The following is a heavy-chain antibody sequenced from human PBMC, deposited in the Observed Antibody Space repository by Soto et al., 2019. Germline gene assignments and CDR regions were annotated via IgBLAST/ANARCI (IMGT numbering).Heavy chain of an antibody. Sequence: GASVKVSCKVSGYTLTELSMHWVRQAPGKGLEWMGGFDSEDGETNYAQKFQGRVTMTTDTSTSTAYMELRSLRSDDTAVYYCVAYYDFWSGLDYWGQGTLVTVSS. CDR3: VAYYDFWSGLDY. V-gene: IGHV1-24*01. CDR1: GYTLTELS. CDR2: FDSEDGET. D-gene: IGHD3-3*01. J-gene: IGHJ4*02.